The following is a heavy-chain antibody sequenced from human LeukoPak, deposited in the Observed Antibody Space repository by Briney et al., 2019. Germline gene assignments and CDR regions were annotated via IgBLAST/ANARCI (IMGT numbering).Heavy chain of an antibody. CDR3: ARRGYCSGGGCFSHAFDI. D-gene: IGHD2-15*01. Sequence: GESLKISCKGFGYSFTTYWIGWVRQMPGKGLEWMGIICPGDSDTRYSPSFQGQVTISADKSISTAYLQWSSLKASDTAMYYCARRGYCSGGGCFSHAFDIWGQGTMVTVSS. CDR2: ICPGDSDT. V-gene: IGHV5-51*01. J-gene: IGHJ3*02. CDR1: GYSFTTYW.